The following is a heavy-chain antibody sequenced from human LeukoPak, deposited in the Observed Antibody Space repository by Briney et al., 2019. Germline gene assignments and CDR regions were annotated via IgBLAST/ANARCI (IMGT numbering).Heavy chain of an antibody. J-gene: IGHJ6*03. CDR3: ARGIRSGLKYYYYMDV. CDR2: INHSGST. D-gene: IGHD6-25*01. CDR1: GGSFSGYY. Sequence: PSETLSLTCAVYGGSFSGYYWSWIRQPPGKGLEWIGEINHSGSTNYNPSLKSRVTISVDTSKNQFSLKLSSVTAADTAVYYCARGIRSGLKYYYYMDVWGKGTTVTVSS. V-gene: IGHV4-34*01.